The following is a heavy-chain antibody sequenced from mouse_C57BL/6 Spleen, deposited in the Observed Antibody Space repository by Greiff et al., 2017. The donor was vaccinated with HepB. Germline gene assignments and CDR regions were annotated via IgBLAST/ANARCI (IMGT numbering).Heavy chain of an antibody. Sequence: VKQSCKASGYTFTSYWMHWVKQRPGQGLEWIGNINPSNGGTNYNEKFKSKATLTVDKSSSTAYMQLSSLTSEDSAVYYCVSTAQATFAYWGQGTLLTVSA. CDR3: VSTAQATFAY. J-gene: IGHJ3*01. D-gene: IGHD3-2*02. CDR1: GYTFTSYW. CDR2: INPSNGGT. V-gene: IGHV1-53*01.